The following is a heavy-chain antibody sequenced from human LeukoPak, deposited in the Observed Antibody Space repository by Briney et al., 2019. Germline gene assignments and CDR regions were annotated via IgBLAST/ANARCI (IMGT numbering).Heavy chain of an antibody. D-gene: IGHD4-23*01. J-gene: IGHJ4*02. CDR2: LYNRGTT. V-gene: IGHV4-59*01. Sequence: PSETLSFTCTVSAGSITSYYWTWLRQPPGKGLEGFGSLYNRGTTYYNPTLNSRVTISDASTKNHFVLMLTLLTAAATAFYFCARDYGGTSAEFTRWGQGTLVTVSS. CDR3: ARDYGGTSAEFTR. CDR1: AGSITSYY.